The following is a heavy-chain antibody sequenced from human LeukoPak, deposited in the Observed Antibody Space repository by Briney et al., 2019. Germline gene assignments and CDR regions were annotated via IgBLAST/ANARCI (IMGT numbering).Heavy chain of an antibody. Sequence: ASVKVSCKAAGYTFTGYYMHWVRQAPGQGLEWMGWIYPNSGATKYAQKFQGRVTMTRDTSISTAYMELSGLRSDDTAVYYCGTLLSNGPFDYWGQGSLVTVSS. V-gene: IGHV1-2*02. CDR1: GYTFTGYY. CDR2: IYPNSGAT. CDR3: GTLLSNGPFDY. J-gene: IGHJ4*02.